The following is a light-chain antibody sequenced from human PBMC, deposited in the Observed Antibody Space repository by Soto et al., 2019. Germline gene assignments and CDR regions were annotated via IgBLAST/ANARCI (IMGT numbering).Light chain of an antibody. J-gene: IGKJ5*01. Sequence: DIQMTQSPSALSGSVGDRVTITCRASQTISSWLAWYQQKPGKAPKLLIYKASTLKSGVPSRFSGSGSGTDFTLTISSLEPEDFAVYYCQQRHNWRDTFGQGTRLEIK. CDR1: QTISSW. CDR3: QQRHNWRDT. CDR2: KAS. V-gene: IGKV1-5*03.